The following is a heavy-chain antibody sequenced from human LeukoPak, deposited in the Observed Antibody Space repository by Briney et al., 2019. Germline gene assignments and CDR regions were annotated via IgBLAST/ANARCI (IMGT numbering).Heavy chain of an antibody. CDR3: ARRYDFWSGYPHYMDV. CDR2: ISAYNGNT. V-gene: IGHV1-18*01. Sequence: ASVKVSCKASGYTFNSYGISWVRQAPGQGLEWMGWISAYNGNTNYAQKLQGRVTMTTDTSTSTAYMELRSLRSDDTAVYYCARRYDFWSGYPHYMDVWGKGTTVTVSS. J-gene: IGHJ6*03. D-gene: IGHD3-3*01. CDR1: GYTFNSYG.